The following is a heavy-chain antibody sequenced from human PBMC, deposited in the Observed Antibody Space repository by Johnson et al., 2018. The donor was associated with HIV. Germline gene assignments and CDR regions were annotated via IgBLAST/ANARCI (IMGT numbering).Heavy chain of an antibody. Sequence: VQLVESGGGVVRPGGSLRLSCAASGFTFDDYGVSWVRQVPGKGLEWVSGINWNGDSTGYADSVKGRFTISRDNAKNSLYLQMNNLRAEDTAVYYCASGIAVAGTLLDAFDIWGQGTIVTVSS. CDR1: GFTFDDYG. CDR3: ASGIAVAGTLLDAFDI. CDR2: INWNGDST. V-gene: IGHV3-20*04. D-gene: IGHD6-19*01. J-gene: IGHJ3*02.